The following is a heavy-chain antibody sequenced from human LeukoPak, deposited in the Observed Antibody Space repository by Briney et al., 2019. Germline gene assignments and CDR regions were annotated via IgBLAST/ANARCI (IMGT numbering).Heavy chain of an antibody. D-gene: IGHD2-15*01. CDR3: ARGYCSGGSCFSFDY. CDR2: INPSGGST. CDR1: VYTFTNYY. Sequence: ASVKVSFMASVYTFTNYYMHWVRQAPGQGLEWMGIINPSGGSTSSAQKFQGRVTVTTDTSTSTVYMELSSLRSEDTAVYYCARGYCSGGSCFSFDYWGQGSLVTVSS. V-gene: IGHV1-46*01. J-gene: IGHJ4*02.